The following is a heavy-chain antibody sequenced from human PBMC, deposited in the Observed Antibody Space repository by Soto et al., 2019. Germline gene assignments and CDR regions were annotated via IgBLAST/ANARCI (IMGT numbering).Heavy chain of an antibody. CDR1: GFTSTNYG. D-gene: IGHD1-26*01. Sequence: QVQLVQSGTEVKKPGASLKVSCKASGFTSTNYGITWVRQAPGQGLEWMGWISVYSGKTNYAQNLQFRLTLTTDTSTSTAYMELTNRRSDDTAVYYCARATGYLAHTTSVAWFDPWGQGTLVTVSS. J-gene: IGHJ5*02. CDR2: ISVYSGKT. CDR3: ARATGYLAHTTSVAWFDP. V-gene: IGHV1-18*01.